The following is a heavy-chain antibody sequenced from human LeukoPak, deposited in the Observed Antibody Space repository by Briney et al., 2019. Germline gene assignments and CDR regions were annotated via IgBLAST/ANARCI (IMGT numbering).Heavy chain of an antibody. CDR2: ISGSGSAM. Sequence: PGGSLRLSCDASGFTFSSISMNWVRQAPGAGLEWISFISGSGSAMYYADSVKGRFTISRDNAENSLYLQMNSLRDDDTAVYYCARDPGLDIWGQGTLVTVSS. CDR3: ARDPGLDI. CDR1: GFTFSSIS. V-gene: IGHV3-48*02. J-gene: IGHJ4*02.